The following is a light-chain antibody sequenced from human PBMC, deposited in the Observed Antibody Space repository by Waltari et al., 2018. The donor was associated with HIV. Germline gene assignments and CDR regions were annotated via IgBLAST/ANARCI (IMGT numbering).Light chain of an antibody. CDR2: GAS. J-gene: IGKJ5*01. CDR1: QSVSSTY. CDR3: QQYGSSPLT. V-gene: IGKV3-20*01. Sequence: EIVLTQSPGTLSLSPGERATLSCRASQSVSSTYLAWYQQRPGQAPRLLIYGASSRATGIPDRSRGRGSVTDFTLTISRLEPEDFAVYYCQQYGSSPLTFVQGTRLEIK.